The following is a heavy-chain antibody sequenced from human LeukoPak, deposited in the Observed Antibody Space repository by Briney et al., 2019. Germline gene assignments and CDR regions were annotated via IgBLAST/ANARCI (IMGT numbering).Heavy chain of an antibody. CDR2: ISYDGSNK. J-gene: IGHJ4*02. V-gene: IGHV3-30*04. CDR3: ARGSIQLWVLTQIDY. D-gene: IGHD5-18*01. Sequence: GRSLRLSRAASGFTFSSYAMHWVRQAPGKGLEWVAVISYDGSNKYYADSVKGRFTISRDNSKNTLYLQMNSLRAEDTAVYYCARGSIQLWVLTQIDYWGQGTLVTVSS. CDR1: GFTFSSYA.